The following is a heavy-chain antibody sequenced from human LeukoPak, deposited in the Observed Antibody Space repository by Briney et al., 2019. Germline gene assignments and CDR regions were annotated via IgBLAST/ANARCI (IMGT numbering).Heavy chain of an antibody. CDR3: AREGPRWVYVY. J-gene: IGHJ4*02. Sequence: PGGSLRLSCAASGFTFSSYEMNWVRQAPGKGLEWVSSISSSSSYIYYADSVKGRFTISRDNAKNSLYLQMNSLRAEDTAVYYCAREGPRWVYVYWGQGTLVAVSS. CDR1: GFTFSSYE. V-gene: IGHV3-21*01. D-gene: IGHD3-16*01. CDR2: ISSSSSYI.